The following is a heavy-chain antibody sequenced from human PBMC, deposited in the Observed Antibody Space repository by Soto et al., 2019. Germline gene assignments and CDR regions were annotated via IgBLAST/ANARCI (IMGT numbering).Heavy chain of an antibody. D-gene: IGHD6-25*01. CDR1: GGSISSNNW. CDR3: ARVPIPDGIVVRAAAIRFYGLDV. CDR2: MHHSGSA. V-gene: IGHV4-4*02. Sequence: QVQLQESGPGMVKPSGTLSLTCAISGGSISSNNWWSWVRQPPGKGLEWIGEMHHSGSANYSPSLKSRVTIAVDKSNNQSALNLRSVTAADTAIYYCARVPIPDGIVVRAAAIRFYGLDVWVQGRTVTVSS. J-gene: IGHJ6*02.